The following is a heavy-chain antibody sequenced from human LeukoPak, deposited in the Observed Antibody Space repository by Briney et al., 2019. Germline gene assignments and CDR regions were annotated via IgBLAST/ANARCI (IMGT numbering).Heavy chain of an antibody. CDR3: ARDDIEYCSPTSCGWFDP. J-gene: IGHJ5*02. D-gene: IGHD2-2*01. CDR2: IGTYNDNT. Sequence: ASVKVSCKASGYMFSTCGINWVRQAPGQGLEWMGWIGTYNDNTKYAEKFQGRVTMTADTSTSTAYMELRSLRSDDTAVYYCARDDIEYCSPTSCGWFDPWGQGTLVTVSS. V-gene: IGHV1-18*01. CDR1: GYMFSTCG.